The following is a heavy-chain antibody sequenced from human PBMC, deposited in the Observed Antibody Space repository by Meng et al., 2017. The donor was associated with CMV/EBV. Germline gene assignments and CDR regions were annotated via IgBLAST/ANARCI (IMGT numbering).Heavy chain of an antibody. CDR2: CNPRGGST. CDR3: AEGDYGDAQV. CDR1: GNLFARYY. J-gene: IGHJ4*02. D-gene: IGHD4-17*01. Sequence: QLAYSVSELKTPGPSAQVSSNAPGNLFARYYMHWVRQAPGQGLEWMGICNPRGGSTSYAQKFQSRVTMTRDTSTSTVYMELSSLRAEDTAVYYCAEGDYGDAQVWGQGTLVTVSS. V-gene: IGHV1-46*01.